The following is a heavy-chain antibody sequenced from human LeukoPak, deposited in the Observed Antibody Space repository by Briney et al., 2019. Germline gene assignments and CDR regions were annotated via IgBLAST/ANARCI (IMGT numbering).Heavy chain of an antibody. CDR3: ARARPVVPAALDY. CDR1: GYTFTDYY. Sequence: GASVKVSCKASGYTFTDYYMHWVRQAPGQGLEWMGWINPNSGGTNYAQKFQGRVTMTRDTSISTAYMELSRLRSDDTAVYYCARARPVVPAALDYWGQGTLVTVSS. CDR2: INPNSGGT. V-gene: IGHV1-2*02. D-gene: IGHD2-2*01. J-gene: IGHJ4*02.